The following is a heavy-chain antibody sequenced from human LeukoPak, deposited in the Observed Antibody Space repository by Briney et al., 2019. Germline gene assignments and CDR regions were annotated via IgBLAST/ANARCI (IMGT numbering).Heavy chain of an antibody. V-gene: IGHV3-48*03. CDR1: GFTFNTYE. Sequence: HPGGSLRLSCAASGFTFNTYEMNWVRQAPGKGLEWVSYISGPGSAIYYGDSVKGRFTISRDNAKNSLYLQMDSLRAEDTAVYYCARVGWARGVTIRGSFDLWGQGTLVTVSS. CDR3: ARVGWARGVTIRGSFDL. D-gene: IGHD3-10*01. CDR2: ISGPGSAI. J-gene: IGHJ4*02.